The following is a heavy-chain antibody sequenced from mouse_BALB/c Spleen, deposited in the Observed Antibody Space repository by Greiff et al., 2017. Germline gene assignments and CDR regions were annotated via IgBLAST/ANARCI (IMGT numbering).Heavy chain of an antibody. CDR1: GFTFSSYT. Sequence: EVQLVESGGGLVQPGGSLKLSCAASGFTFSSYTMSWVRQTPEKRLEWVAYISNGGGSTYYPDTVKGRFTISRDNAKNTLYLQMSSLKSEDTAMYYCARQGAYDGYYYAMDYWGQGTSVTVSS. J-gene: IGHJ4*01. CDR2: ISNGGGST. D-gene: IGHD2-3*01. CDR3: ARQGAYDGYYYAMDY. V-gene: IGHV5-12-2*01.